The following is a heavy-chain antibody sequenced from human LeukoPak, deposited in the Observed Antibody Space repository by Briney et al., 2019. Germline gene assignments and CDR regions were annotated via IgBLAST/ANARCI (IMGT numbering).Heavy chain of an antibody. CDR1: GFSMSIHW. CDR3: ARDPGRTGFDY. V-gene: IGHV3-7*03. D-gene: IGHD1/OR15-1a*01. J-gene: IGHJ4*02. Sequence: PGGSLRLSCVVSGFSMSIHWMSWVRQAPGKGLEWVANIKQDGSGLYYVESVKGRFTISRDNAKNSLYLRMTSLRAEDTAVYYCARDPGRTGFDYWGQGTLVTVSS. CDR2: IKQDGSGL.